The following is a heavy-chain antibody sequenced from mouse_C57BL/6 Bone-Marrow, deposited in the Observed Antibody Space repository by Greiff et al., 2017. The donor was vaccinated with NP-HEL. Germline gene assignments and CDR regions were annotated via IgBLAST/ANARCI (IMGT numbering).Heavy chain of an antibody. CDR2: IYPRSGNT. CDR1: GYTFTSYG. V-gene: IGHV1-81*01. D-gene: IGHD1-1*01. Sequence: VKLQESGAELARPGASVKLSCKASGYTFTSYGISWVKQRTGQGLEWIGEIYPRSGNTYYNEKFKGKATLTADKSSSTAYMELRSLTSEDSAVYFCARRLRYKDYFDYWGQGTTLTVSS. CDR3: ARRLRYKDYFDY. J-gene: IGHJ2*01.